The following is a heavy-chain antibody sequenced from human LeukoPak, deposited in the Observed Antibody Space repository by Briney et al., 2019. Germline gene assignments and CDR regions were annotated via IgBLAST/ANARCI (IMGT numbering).Heavy chain of an antibody. V-gene: IGHV3-7*01. CDR3: ARDRYYGDYEFDY. Sequence: GRSLRLSCAVSGFTFSRYSMHWVRQAPGKGLEWVANIKQDGSEKYYVDSVKGRFTISRDNAKNSLYLQMNSLRAEDTAVYYCARDRYYGDYEFDYWGQGTLVTVSS. CDR2: IKQDGSEK. J-gene: IGHJ4*02. CDR1: GFTFSRYS. D-gene: IGHD4-17*01.